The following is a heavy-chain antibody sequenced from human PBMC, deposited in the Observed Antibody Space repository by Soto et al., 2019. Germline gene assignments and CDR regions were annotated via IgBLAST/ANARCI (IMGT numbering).Heavy chain of an antibody. V-gene: IGHV1-69*13. J-gene: IGHJ4*02. CDR2: IIPIFGTA. CDR1: GGTFSSYA. CDR3: ARDYPPYSSGWHHYFDY. D-gene: IGHD6-19*01. Sequence: SVKVSCKASGGTFSSYAISWVRQAPGQGLEWMGGIIPIFGTANYAQKFQGRVTITADESTSTAYMELSSLRSEDTAVYYCARDYPPYSSGWHHYFDYWGQGTLVTVSS.